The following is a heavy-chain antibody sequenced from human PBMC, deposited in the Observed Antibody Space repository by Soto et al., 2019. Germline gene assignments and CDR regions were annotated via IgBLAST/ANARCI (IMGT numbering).Heavy chain of an antibody. CDR1: GFTFNTYA. Sequence: VQLVESGGGLVQPGGSLRLSCAASGFTFNTYAMNWFRQAPGKGLEWVSYISSSSDTIYYADSLKGRFTVSRDNAKNSLYLQINSLRADDTAVYFCASETARNWFDPWGQGTLVTVSS. CDR3: ASETARNWFDP. J-gene: IGHJ5*02. CDR2: ISSSSDTI. V-gene: IGHV3-48*01.